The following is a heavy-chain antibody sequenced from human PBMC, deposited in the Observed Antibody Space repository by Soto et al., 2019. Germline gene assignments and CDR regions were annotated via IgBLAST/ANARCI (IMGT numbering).Heavy chain of an antibody. D-gene: IGHD1-26*01. Sequence: EVQLVESGGGLVQPGGSLRLSCAASGFTFSSYWMPWVSQAPGKGLEWVANIKQDGSEKYYVDSVKGRFTISRDNAKNSLYLQMNSLRAEDTAVYYCARGSGSYFPFDYWGQGTLVTVSS. J-gene: IGHJ4*02. CDR2: IKQDGSEK. V-gene: IGHV3-7*01. CDR1: GFTFSSYW. CDR3: ARGSGSYFPFDY.